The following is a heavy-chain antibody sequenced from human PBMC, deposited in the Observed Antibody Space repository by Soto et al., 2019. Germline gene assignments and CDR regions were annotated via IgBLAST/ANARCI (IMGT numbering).Heavy chain of an antibody. Sequence: PGGSVRLSCAASGFTVSSNYMSWVRQAPGKGLEWVSVIYSGGSTYYADSVKGRFTISRDNSKNTLYLQMNSLRAEDTAVYYCARDRAEATDYYYHCMDLWCKAPPASV. CDR2: IYSGGST. D-gene: IGHD6-25*01. CDR1: GFTVSSNY. V-gene: IGHV3-66*01. J-gene: IGHJ6*03. CDR3: ARDRAEATDYYYHCMDL.